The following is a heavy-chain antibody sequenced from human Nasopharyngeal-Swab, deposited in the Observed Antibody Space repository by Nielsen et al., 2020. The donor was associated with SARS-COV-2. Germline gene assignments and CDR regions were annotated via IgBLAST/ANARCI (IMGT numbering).Heavy chain of an antibody. V-gene: IGHV3-21*01. D-gene: IGHD1-7*01. CDR1: GFTSSSYS. Sequence: GALKISCAASGFTSSSYSMNWVRQAPGKGLEWVSSISSSSSYIYYADSVKGRFTISRDNAKNSLYLQMNSLRAEDTAVYYCATGAGTTIYYYYGMDVWSQGTTVTVSS. CDR3: ATGAGTTIYYYYGMDV. CDR2: ISSSSSYI. J-gene: IGHJ6*02.